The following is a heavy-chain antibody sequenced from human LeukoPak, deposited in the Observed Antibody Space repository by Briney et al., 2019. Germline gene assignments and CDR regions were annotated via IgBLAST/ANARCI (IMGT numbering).Heavy chain of an antibody. V-gene: IGHV3-64*01. CDR2: ISSNGGST. J-gene: IGHJ4*02. CDR3: ARAHDLYGSGSYYISPSDY. Sequence: GGSLILSCAAFVFTFSSYAMHWVRQAPGKGLEYVSSISSNGGSTYDANSMKGRFTIPRDTSKNTLYLQMGSLGAEDMAVYYCARAHDLYGSGSYYISPSDYWGQGTLVTVSS. CDR1: VFTFSSYA. D-gene: IGHD3-10*01.